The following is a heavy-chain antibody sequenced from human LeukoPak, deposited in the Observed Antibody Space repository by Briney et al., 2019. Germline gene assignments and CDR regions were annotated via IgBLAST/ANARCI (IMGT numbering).Heavy chain of an antibody. V-gene: IGHV3-23*01. CDR3: ATQQLANDY. D-gene: IGHD6-6*01. Sequence: GGSLRLSCAASGFTFSSYWMSWVRQTPGKGLEWVSTVSSGGGSTYYADFVKGRFTISRDNSKNTLYLQMNSLRAEDTAVYYCATQQLANDYWGQGTLVTVSS. J-gene: IGHJ4*02. CDR2: VSSGGGST. CDR1: GFTFSSYW.